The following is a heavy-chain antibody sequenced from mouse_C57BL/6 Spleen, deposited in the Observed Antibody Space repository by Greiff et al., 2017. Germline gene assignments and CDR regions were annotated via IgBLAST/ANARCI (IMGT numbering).Heavy chain of an antibody. D-gene: IGHD1-1*01. CDR2: IYPGDGDT. CDR1: GYAFSSSW. Sequence: QVQLQQSGPELVKPGASVKISCKASGYAFSSSWMNWVKQRPGTGLEWIGRIYPGDGDTNYNGKFKGKATLTADKSSSTAYMQLSSLTSEDSAVYFCARDTTVVAPFAYWGQGTLVTVSA. V-gene: IGHV1-82*01. CDR3: ARDTTVVAPFAY. J-gene: IGHJ3*01.